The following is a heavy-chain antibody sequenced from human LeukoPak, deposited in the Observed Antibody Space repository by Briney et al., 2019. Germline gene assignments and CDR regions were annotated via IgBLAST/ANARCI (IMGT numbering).Heavy chain of an antibody. CDR2: IYYSGST. Sequence: PSETLSLTCTVSGGSISSRSHHWGRIRQPPGKGLEWIGNIYYSGSTFYNPSLKSRVTISVDTSQEQFSLKLSSVTAADTAVYYCAREGWGYNDGRGSFDYWGQGTLVTVSS. CDR1: GGSISSRSHH. D-gene: IGHD3-22*01. CDR3: AREGWGYNDGRGSFDY. J-gene: IGHJ4*02. V-gene: IGHV4-39*02.